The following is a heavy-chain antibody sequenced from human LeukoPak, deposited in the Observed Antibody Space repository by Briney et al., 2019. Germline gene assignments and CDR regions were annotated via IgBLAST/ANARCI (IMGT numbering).Heavy chain of an antibody. CDR1: GYTSTSYY. Sequence: ASVKVSCKASGYTSTSYYMQWVRQAPGQGLESMGIINTSGGSTSYAQKFQGRVTMTRDTSTSTVYMELSSLRSEDTAVYYCARVRSGMSKWLDFWGQGTLVTVSS. CDR2: INTSGGST. V-gene: IGHV1-46*01. D-gene: IGHD6-19*01. J-gene: IGHJ4*02. CDR3: ARVRSGMSKWLDF.